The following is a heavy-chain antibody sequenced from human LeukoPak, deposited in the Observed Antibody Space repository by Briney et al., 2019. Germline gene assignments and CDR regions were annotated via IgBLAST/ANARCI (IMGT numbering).Heavy chain of an antibody. V-gene: IGHV3-53*01. D-gene: IGHD3-22*01. CDR3: AGGHGSGSYFNAYHL. CDR1: EFTVSSNS. CDR2: VYSGGST. J-gene: IGHJ3*01. Sequence: GGSLRLSCAASEFTVSSNSMSWVRQAPGKGLEWVSGVYSGGSTFYADSVKGRFIISRDSSKNTLYLQMNTLRAEDTAVYYCAGGHGSGSYFNAYHLWGQGTMVTVSS.